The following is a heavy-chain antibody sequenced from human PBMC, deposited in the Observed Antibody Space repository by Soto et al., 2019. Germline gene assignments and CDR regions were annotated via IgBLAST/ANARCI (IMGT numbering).Heavy chain of an antibody. V-gene: IGHV4-31*03. J-gene: IGHJ4*02. CDR1: GGSISSGGYY. CDR2: IYYSGST. CDR3: AWGYYYFWSGSLSYFDY. D-gene: IGHD3-3*01. Sequence: PSETLSLTCTVSGGSISSGGYYWSWIRQHPGKGLERIGYIYYSGSTYYNPSLKSRATISVDTSKNKFSLKRSSVTAADTAVYYCAWGYYYFWSGSLSYFDYWGQGILVTVSS.